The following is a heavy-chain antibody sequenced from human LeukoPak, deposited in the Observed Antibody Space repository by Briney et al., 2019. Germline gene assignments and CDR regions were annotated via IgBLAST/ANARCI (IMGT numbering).Heavy chain of an antibody. CDR1: GFTVSSNY. CDR2: IYSGGST. J-gene: IGHJ5*02. D-gene: IGHD3-3*01. CDR3: AKDPRITIFGVVIDGGFDP. V-gene: IGHV3-53*05. Sequence: PGGSLRLSCAASGFTVSSNYMSWVRQAPGKGLEWVSVIYSGGSTYYADSVKGRFTISRDNSKNTLYLQMNSLRAEDTAVYYCAKDPRITIFGVVIDGGFDPWGQGTLVTVSS.